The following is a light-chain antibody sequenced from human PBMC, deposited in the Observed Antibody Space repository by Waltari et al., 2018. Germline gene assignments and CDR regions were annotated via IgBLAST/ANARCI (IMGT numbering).Light chain of an antibody. V-gene: IGKV3-15*01. CDR3: QQYNKWPPIS. CDR1: QNVNTN. J-gene: IGKJ5*01. CDR2: GAS. Sequence: ILLTQSPATLSVSPGERATLSCRASQNVNTNVAWYQQKPGQAPRLLIYGASTRHTGIPDRFTGSGSGTDFTLTIDTLQSEDFAVYYCQQYNKWPPISFGQGTRLEIK.